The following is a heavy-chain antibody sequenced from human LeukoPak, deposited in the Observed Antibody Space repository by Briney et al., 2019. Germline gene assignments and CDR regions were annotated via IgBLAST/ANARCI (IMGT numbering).Heavy chain of an antibody. CDR3: ARLGGSGSYYSSYYYYMDV. CDR1: GYTFTSYG. CDR2: ISAYNGNT. J-gene: IGHJ6*03. V-gene: IGHV1-18*01. Sequence: RASVKVSCKASGYTFTSYGISWVRQAPGQGLEWMGWISAYNGNTNYAQKLQGRVTMTTDTSTSTAYMELRSLRSDDTAVYYCARLGGSGSYYSSYYYYMDVWGEGTTVTVSS. D-gene: IGHD3-10*01.